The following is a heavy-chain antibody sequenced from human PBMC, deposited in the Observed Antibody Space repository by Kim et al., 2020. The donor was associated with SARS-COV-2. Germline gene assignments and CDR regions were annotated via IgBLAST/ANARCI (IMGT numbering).Heavy chain of an antibody. J-gene: IGHJ4*02. Sequence: YNPSLKSRVTISVDTSKNQFSLKLSSVTAADTAVYYCARLPSSGWYSPDYWGQGTLVTVSS. D-gene: IGHD6-19*01. V-gene: IGHV4-61*07. CDR3: ARLPSSGWYSPDY.